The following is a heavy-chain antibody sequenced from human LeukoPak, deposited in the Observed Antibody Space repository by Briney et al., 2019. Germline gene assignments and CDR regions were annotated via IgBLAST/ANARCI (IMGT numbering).Heavy chain of an antibody. CDR2: ISYDGSNK. Sequence: GGSLRLSCAASGFTFSSYGMHWVRQAPGKGLEWVAVISYDGSNKYYADSVKGRFTISRDNSKNTLYLQMNSLRAEGTAVYYCAKVSSSWYNAEYDYWGQGTLVTVSS. CDR3: AKVSSSWYNAEYDY. V-gene: IGHV3-30*18. CDR1: GFTFSSYG. J-gene: IGHJ4*02. D-gene: IGHD6-13*01.